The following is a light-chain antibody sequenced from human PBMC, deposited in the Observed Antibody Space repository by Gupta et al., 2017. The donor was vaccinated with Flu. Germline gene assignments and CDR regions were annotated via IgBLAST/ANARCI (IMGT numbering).Light chain of an antibody. V-gene: IGKV1-27*01. J-gene: IGKJ4*01. CDR3: QKYNSAPPA. Sequence: GDRVTITCRASQDISTYLAWYQQKSGKVPKLLIYAASSLQSGVPSRFSGSGSGTTFTLTSSSLQPEDVASYYCQKYNSAPPAFGGGTKVEIK. CDR1: QDISTY. CDR2: AAS.